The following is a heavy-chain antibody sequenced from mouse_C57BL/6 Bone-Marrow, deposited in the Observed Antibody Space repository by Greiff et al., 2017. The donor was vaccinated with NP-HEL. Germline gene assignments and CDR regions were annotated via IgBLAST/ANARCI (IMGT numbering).Heavy chain of an antibody. CDR3: ARLTTVVATSYWYFDV. Sequence: EVQLVESGGGLVQPGGSLSLSCAASGFTFTDYYMSWVRQPPGKALEWLGFIRNKANGYTTEYSASVKGRFTISRDNSQSILYLQKNTLRAEDRATYYFARLTTVVATSYWYFDVWGTGTTVTVSS. CDR2: IRNKANGYTT. CDR1: GFTFTDYY. D-gene: IGHD1-1*01. J-gene: IGHJ1*03. V-gene: IGHV7-3*01.